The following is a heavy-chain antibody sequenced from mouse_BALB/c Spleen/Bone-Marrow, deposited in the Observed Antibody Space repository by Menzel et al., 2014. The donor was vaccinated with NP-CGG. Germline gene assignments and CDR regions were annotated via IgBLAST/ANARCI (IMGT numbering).Heavy chain of an antibody. V-gene: IGHV7-1*02. CDR1: GFTFSDFH. D-gene: IGHD2-10*02. CDR3: ARDVGYGNYFVY. CDR2: SRNKAKYYTT. Sequence: EVQLVESGGGLVQPGDSLRLSCATSGFTFSDFHMGWVRQPPGKRLEWIAASRNKAKYYTTEYSASVKGRFIVSRDTSQSVLYLQMNALRAEDTAIYYCARDVGYGNYFVYWGQGALVTVSA. J-gene: IGHJ3*01.